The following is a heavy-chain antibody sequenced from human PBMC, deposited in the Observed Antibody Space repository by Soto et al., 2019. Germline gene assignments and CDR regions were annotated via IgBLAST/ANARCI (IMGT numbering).Heavy chain of an antibody. J-gene: IGHJ3*02. V-gene: IGHV3-21*01. D-gene: IGHD2-2*01. Sequence: GESLKISCAASGFTFSSYSMNWVRQAPGKGLEWVSSISSSSSYIYYADSVKGRFTISRDNAKNSLYLQMNSLRAEDTAVYYCARTLVMVPAAYSKGVDDAFDIWGQGTMVTVSS. CDR1: GFTFSSYS. CDR2: ISSSSSYI. CDR3: ARTLVMVPAAYSKGVDDAFDI.